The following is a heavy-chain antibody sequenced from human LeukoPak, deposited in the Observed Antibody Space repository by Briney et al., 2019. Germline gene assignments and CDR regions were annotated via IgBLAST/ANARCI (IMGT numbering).Heavy chain of an antibody. J-gene: IGHJ4*02. CDR2: INHSGST. CDR1: GGSFSGYY. Sequence: SETLSLTCAVYGGSFSGYYWSWIRQPPGKGLEWIGEINHSGSTNYNPSLKSRVTISVDTSKNQFSLKLSSVTAADTAVYYCARDDRVVYATYDSWGQGTVVTVSS. D-gene: IGHD2-8*02. CDR3: ARDDRVVYATYDS. V-gene: IGHV4-34*01.